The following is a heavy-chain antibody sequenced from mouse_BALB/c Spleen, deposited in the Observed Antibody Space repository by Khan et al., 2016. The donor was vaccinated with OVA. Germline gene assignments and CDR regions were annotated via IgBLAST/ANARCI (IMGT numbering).Heavy chain of an antibody. V-gene: IGHV3-2*02. CDR1: GYSITTDYA. CDR2: ISYSGNT. Sequence: EVKLLESGPGLVKPSQSLSLTCTVTGYSITTDYAWNWIRQFPGNKLEWMGYISYSGNTKYNPSLKSRISITRDTSKNQFFLQLKSVTTEDTARYYCARVYGGDFDYWGQGTTLTASS. CDR3: ARVYGGDFDY. J-gene: IGHJ2*01. D-gene: IGHD1-1*01.